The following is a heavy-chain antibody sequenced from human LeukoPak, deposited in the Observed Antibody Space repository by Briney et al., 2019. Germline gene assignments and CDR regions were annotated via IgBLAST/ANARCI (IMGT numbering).Heavy chain of an antibody. V-gene: IGHV4-59*01. CDR3: ARVGGMTTINNAAFDI. CDR2: IYHSGST. CDR1: GGSINSYY. J-gene: IGHJ3*02. Sequence: SETLSLTRTVSGGSINSYYWNWIRQPPGKGLEWIGYIYHSGSTNYNPSLKSRVTISLDTSKNQFSLKLTSVTAADTAIYYCARVGGMTTINNAAFDIWGQGTMVTVSS. D-gene: IGHD5-24*01.